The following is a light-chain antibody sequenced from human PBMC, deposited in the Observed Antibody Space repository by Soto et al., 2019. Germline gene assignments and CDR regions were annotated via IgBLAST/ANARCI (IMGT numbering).Light chain of an antibody. V-gene: IGKV1-12*01. CDR2: AAS. J-gene: IGKJ5*01. CDR3: QQASSFPPT. CDR1: QDISSW. Sequence: DIPMTQSPSSVSASVGDRVTITCRASQDISSWLVWYQQKPGKAPKIMIYAASSLQGGVPSRFSGSGSGTEFTLTISSLQPEDFATYYCQQASSFPPTFGQGTRLDIK.